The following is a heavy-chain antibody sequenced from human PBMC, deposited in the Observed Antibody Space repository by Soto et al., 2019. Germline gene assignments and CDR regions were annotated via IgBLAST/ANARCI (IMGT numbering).Heavy chain of an antibody. Sequence: SETLSLTCAVSGGSISSSNWWSWVRQPPGKGLEWIGEIYHSGSTNYNPSLKSRVTISVDKSKNQFSLKLSSVTAADTAVYYCAREEASIAAAGRHYYYYYGMDVWGQGTTVTVSS. CDR2: IYHSGST. CDR3: AREEASIAAAGRHYYYYYGMDV. CDR1: GGSISSSNW. V-gene: IGHV4-4*02. J-gene: IGHJ6*02. D-gene: IGHD6-13*01.